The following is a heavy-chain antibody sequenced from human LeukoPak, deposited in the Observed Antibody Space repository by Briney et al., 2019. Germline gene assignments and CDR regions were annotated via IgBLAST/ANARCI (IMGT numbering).Heavy chain of an antibody. D-gene: IGHD6-19*01. CDR2: ISGSSSYI. J-gene: IGHJ4*02. CDR1: GFTFSSYS. CDR3: ASGGWYSDFDY. V-gene: IGHV3-21*01. Sequence: GGSLRLSCAASGFTFSSYSMNWVRQAPGKGLEWVSPISGSSSYIYYADSVKGRFTISRDNAKNSLYLQMNSLRAEDTAVYYCASGGWYSDFDYWGQGTLVTVSS.